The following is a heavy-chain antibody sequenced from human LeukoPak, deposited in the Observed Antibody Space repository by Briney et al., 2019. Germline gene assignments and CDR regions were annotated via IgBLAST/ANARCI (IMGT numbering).Heavy chain of an antibody. D-gene: IGHD2-2*01. CDR2: INPNSGGT. CDR3: ARGKCSSTSCPTDY. J-gene: IGHJ4*02. Sequence: ASVKVSCKASGYTFTGYYMHWVRQAPGQGLGWMGWINPNSGGTNYAQKFQGRVTMTRDTSISPAYMELSRLRSGDTAVYYCARGKCSSTSCPTDYWGPGTLVTVSS. V-gene: IGHV1-2*02. CDR1: GYTFTGYY.